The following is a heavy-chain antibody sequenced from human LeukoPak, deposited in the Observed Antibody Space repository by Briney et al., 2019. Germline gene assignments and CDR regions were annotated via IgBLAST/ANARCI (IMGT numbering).Heavy chain of an antibody. Sequence: KPGGSLRLSCAASGFSFSNAWMSWVRQAPGKGLEWVGRIKSKTDGETTDYAATVKGRFTISRDNSKNTLFLQMNSLKTEDTAVYYCKTEPPNSNTLTFDYWGQGTLVTVSS. CDR2: IKSKTDGETT. D-gene: IGHD2-21*01. V-gene: IGHV3-15*01. CDR3: KTEPPNSNTLTFDY. J-gene: IGHJ4*02. CDR1: GFSFSNAW.